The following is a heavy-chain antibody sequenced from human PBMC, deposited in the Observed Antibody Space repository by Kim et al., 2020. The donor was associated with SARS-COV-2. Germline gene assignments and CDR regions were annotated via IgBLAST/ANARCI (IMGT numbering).Heavy chain of an antibody. CDR1: GGSISSGSYY. Sequence: SETLSLTCTVSGGSISSGSYYWSWIRQPAGKGLEWIGRIYTSGSTNYNPSLKSRVTISVDTSKNQFSLKLSSVTAADTAVYFCARSSVVVVANFDYWGQGTLVTVSS. J-gene: IGHJ4*02. D-gene: IGHD2-15*01. CDR3: ARSSVVVVANFDY. V-gene: IGHV4-61*02. CDR2: IYTSGST.